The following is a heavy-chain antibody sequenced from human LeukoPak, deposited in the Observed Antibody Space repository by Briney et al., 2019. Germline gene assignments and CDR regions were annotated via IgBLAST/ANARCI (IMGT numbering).Heavy chain of an antibody. D-gene: IGHD2-8*01. J-gene: IGHJ4*02. V-gene: IGHV4-39*07. CDR3: ARDSNDLLMVYAMFDH. CDR1: GGSISSSSYY. CDR2: IYYSGST. Sequence: SETLSLTCTVSGGSISSSSYYWGWIRQPPGNGLEWIGSIYYSGSTYYNPSLKSRVTISVDTSKNQFSLKLSSVTAADTAVYYCARDSNDLLMVYAMFDHWGQGTLVTVSS.